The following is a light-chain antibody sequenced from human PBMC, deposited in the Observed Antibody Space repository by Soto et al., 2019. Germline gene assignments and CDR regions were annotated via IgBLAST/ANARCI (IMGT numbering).Light chain of an antibody. V-gene: IGKV3-20*01. CDR2: GAS. Sequence: IVLTQSPGTLSLSPGERATLSCRASQSVSSSYLAWYQQKPGQAPRLLIYGASSRATGVPDRFSGSGSGTDFTLTINRLEPEDFAVYFCQHYGSSPPITFGQGTRLEIK. CDR1: QSVSSSY. J-gene: IGKJ5*01. CDR3: QHYGSSPPIT.